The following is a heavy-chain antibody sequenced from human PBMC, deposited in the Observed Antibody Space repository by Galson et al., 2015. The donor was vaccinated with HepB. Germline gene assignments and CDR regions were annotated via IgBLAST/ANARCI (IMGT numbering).Heavy chain of an antibody. Sequence: SLRLSCAASGFTFSSYAMHWVRQAPGKGLEYVSAISSNGGSTYYANSVKGRFTISRDNSKNTLYLQMGSLRAEDMAVYYCARPSVTTSWFIEYWGQGTLVTVSS. D-gene: IGHD4-17*01. V-gene: IGHV3-64*01. CDR2: ISSNGGST. J-gene: IGHJ4*02. CDR1: GFTFSSYA. CDR3: ARPSVTTSWFIEY.